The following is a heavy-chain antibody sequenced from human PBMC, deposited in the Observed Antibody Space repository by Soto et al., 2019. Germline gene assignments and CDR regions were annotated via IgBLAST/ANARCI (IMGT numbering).Heavy chain of an antibody. Sequence: PGGSLRLSCAASGFTFSNAWMSWVRQAPGKGLEWVGRIKSKTDGGTTDYAAPVKGRFTISRDDSKNTLYLQMNSLKTEDTAVYYCTTGSTYYYDSSGYKNFDYWGQGTLVTVSS. CDR2: IKSKTDGGTT. V-gene: IGHV3-15*01. D-gene: IGHD3-22*01. CDR1: GFTFSNAW. J-gene: IGHJ4*02. CDR3: TTGSTYYYDSSGYKNFDY.